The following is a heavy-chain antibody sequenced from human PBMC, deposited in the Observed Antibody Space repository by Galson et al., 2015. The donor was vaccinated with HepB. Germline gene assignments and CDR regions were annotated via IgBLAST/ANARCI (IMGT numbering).Heavy chain of an antibody. V-gene: IGHV3-30-3*02. CDR1: GFTFSSYA. Sequence: SLRLSCAASGFTFSSYAMHWVRQAPGKGLEWVAVISYDGSNKYYADSVKGRFTISRDNSKSTLYLQMNSLRAEDTAVYYCAKSGGPTLYYYYGMDVWGQGTTVTVSS. CDR3: AKSGGPTLYYYYGMDV. CDR2: ISYDGSNK. D-gene: IGHD2/OR15-2a*01. J-gene: IGHJ6*02.